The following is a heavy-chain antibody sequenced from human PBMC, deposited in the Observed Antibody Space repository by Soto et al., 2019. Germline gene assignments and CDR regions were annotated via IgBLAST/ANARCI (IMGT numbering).Heavy chain of an antibody. V-gene: IGHV4-34*01. Sequence: SETLSLTCAVYGGSFSGYYWSWIRQPPGKGLEWIGEINHSGSTNYNPSLKSRVTISVDTSKNQFSLKLSSVTAADTAVYYCARVNPVVVPAAMHFPSYYYGMDVWGQGTTVTVSS. D-gene: IGHD2-2*01. CDR1: GGSFSGYY. J-gene: IGHJ6*02. CDR3: ARVNPVVVPAAMHFPSYYYGMDV. CDR2: INHSGST.